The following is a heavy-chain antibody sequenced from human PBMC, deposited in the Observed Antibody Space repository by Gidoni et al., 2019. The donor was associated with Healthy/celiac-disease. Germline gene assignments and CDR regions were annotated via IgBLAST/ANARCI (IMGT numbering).Heavy chain of an antibody. CDR1: GFTVSSYA. D-gene: IGHD2-15*01. CDR2: ISGGGGGT. Sequence: EVQLVESGGGWVQPGGSLRLSCAASGFTVSSYAMSWVRQAQGKGLEWVSAISGGGGGTYYADSVKGRFTITRDNSKNTLYLQMNSLRAEDTDVYYCAKDVVVAATNYYYGMDVWGQGTTVTVSS. V-gene: IGHV3-23*04. J-gene: IGHJ6*02. CDR3: AKDVVVAATNYYYGMDV.